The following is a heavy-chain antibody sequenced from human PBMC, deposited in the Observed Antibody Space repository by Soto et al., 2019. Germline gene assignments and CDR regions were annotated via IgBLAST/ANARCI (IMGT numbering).Heavy chain of an antibody. CDR3: AKDRGLYYYDSSGLEY. J-gene: IGHJ4*02. V-gene: IGHV3-23*01. Sequence: EVQLLESGGGLVQPGGSLRLSCAASGFTFSSYAMSWVRQAPGKGLEWVSPISGSGNSTNYADSVKGRFTISRDNSKNTLYLQMNSLRAEDTAVYYCAKDRGLYYYDSSGLEYWGQGTLVTVSS. CDR1: GFTFSSYA. D-gene: IGHD3-22*01. CDR2: ISGSGNST.